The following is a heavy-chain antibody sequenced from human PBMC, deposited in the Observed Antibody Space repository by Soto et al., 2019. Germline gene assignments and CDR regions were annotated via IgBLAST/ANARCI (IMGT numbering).Heavy chain of an antibody. J-gene: IGHJ6*02. CDR3: AKGPLRFPDYGDYVDYSYGMDV. CDR1: GFTFSAFG. Sequence: QMKLVESGGGVVQPGTSLRLSCVASGFTFSAFGMHWVRQAPGKGLEWVAISSYGGSNKYYGDSVQGRFTISRDNSRDTLYLPMNRLRDEDTAVYYCAKGPLRFPDYGDYVDYSYGMDVWGQGTTVTVSS. V-gene: IGHV3-30*18. D-gene: IGHD4-17*01. CDR2: SSYGGSNK.